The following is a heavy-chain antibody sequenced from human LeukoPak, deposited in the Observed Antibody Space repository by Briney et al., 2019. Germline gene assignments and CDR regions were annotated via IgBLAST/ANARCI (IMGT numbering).Heavy chain of an antibody. CDR3: AKARAGAVHDAFDI. Sequence: GGSLRLSCAASGFTFCGYAMHWVRQAPGKGLGWVSAISGGGGSTYYADSVKGRFTISRDKSKNTLYLQMNRLKDEDTAVYDCAKARAGAVHDAFDIWGQGTMVTVSS. V-gene: IGHV3-23*01. CDR1: GFTFCGYA. CDR2: ISGGGGST. J-gene: IGHJ3*02. D-gene: IGHD6-13*01.